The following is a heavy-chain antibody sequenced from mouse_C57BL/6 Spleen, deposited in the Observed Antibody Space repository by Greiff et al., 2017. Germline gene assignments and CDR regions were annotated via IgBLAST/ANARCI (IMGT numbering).Heavy chain of an antibody. D-gene: IGHD3-2*02. CDR3: ARGGYSKEMDY. Sequence: DVPLVVSGGGLVKPGGSLKLSCAASGFTFSSYAMSWVRQTPEKRLGWVATISDGGSYTYYPDNVKGRFTISRDNAKNNLYLQLSHLKSEDTAMYYCARGGYSKEMDYWGQGTSATVSS. CDR1: GFTFSSYA. CDR2: ISDGGSYT. V-gene: IGHV5-4*01. J-gene: IGHJ4*01.